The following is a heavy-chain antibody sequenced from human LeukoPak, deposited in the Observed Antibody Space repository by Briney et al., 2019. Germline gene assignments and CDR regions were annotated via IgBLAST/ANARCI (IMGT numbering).Heavy chain of an antibody. J-gene: IGHJ4*02. CDR1: GGSTSSYY. D-gene: IGHD3/OR15-3a*01. CDR2: IYYSGST. V-gene: IGHV4-59*01. CDR3: ARGVMLDQNLDY. Sequence: SETLSLTCTVSGGSTSSYYWSWIRQPPGKGLEWIGYIYYSGSTNYNPSLKSRVTISVDTSKNQFSLKLSSVTAADTAVYYCARGVMLDQNLDYWGQGTLVTVSS.